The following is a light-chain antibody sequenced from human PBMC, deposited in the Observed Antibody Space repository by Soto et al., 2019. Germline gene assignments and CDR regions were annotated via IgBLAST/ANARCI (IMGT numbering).Light chain of an antibody. CDR2: DVN. J-gene: IGLJ2*01. Sequence: QSVLTQPHSVSGSPGQSVTISCTGTSTDVGKYNYVSWFQQHPGKAPKFMIYDVNKRPSGVPDRFSGSKSGNTASLTISGLQAEDEADYYCCSYAGSYTWIFGGGTKLTVL. CDR3: CSYAGSYTWI. CDR1: STDVGKYNY. V-gene: IGLV2-11*01.